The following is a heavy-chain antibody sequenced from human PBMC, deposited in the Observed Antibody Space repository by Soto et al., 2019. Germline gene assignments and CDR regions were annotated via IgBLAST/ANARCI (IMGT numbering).Heavy chain of an antibody. CDR1: GFTFSSYG. D-gene: IGHD6-19*01. CDR3: AREGEPSSGDYWYFDL. V-gene: IGHV3-33*01. CDR2: IWYDGSNK. J-gene: IGHJ2*01. Sequence: QVQLVESGGGVVQPGRSLRLSCAASGFTFSSYGMHWVRQAPGKGLEWVAVIWYDGSNKYYADSVKGRFTISRDNSKNTLYLHMNSLRAEDTAVYYCAREGEPSSGDYWYFDLWGRGTLVTVSS.